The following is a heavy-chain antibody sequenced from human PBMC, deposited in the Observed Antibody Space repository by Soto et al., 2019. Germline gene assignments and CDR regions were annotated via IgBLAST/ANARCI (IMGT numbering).Heavy chain of an antibody. CDR1: GYTFTSYE. Sequence: SVKLSCKASGYTFTSYEINWVRQATGQGLEWMGWMNPNSGNTGYAQKFQGRVTMTRNTSISTAYMELSSLRSEDTAVYYCARGGGYCSGGSCYSDYYYYYLDVWGKGTTVTVSS. D-gene: IGHD2-15*01. CDR2: MNPNSGNT. J-gene: IGHJ6*03. CDR3: ARGGGYCSGGSCYSDYYYYYLDV. V-gene: IGHV1-8*01.